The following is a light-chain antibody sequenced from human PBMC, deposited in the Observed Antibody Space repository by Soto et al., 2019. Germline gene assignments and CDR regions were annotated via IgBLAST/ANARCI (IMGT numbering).Light chain of an antibody. Sequence: IQMTQSPSSLSASVGDRVTITCRASQSISISLNWYQLKPGKAPKLLIYDASTLQSGVPSRFSGSGSGTDFTLTISSLQPEDFATYYCQQLNSYPLTFGGGTKVDIK. CDR1: QSISIS. CDR2: DAS. V-gene: IGKV1-13*02. CDR3: QQLNSYPLT. J-gene: IGKJ4*01.